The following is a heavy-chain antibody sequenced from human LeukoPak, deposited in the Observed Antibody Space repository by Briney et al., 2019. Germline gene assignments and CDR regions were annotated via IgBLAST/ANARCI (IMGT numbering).Heavy chain of an antibody. D-gene: IGHD2-2*02. CDR3: ARVTGGRYCSTTSWYMRGWFDP. V-gene: IGHV1-69*13. Sequence: SVKVSCKASGGTFSSYAISWVRQAPGQGLEWMGGTIPVFGTSNYAQKFQGRVTITADESTRTVYMELSSLRSEDTAVYYCARVTGGRYCSTTSWYMRGWFDPWGQGTLVTVSS. J-gene: IGHJ5*02. CDR1: GGTFSSYA. CDR2: TIPVFGTS.